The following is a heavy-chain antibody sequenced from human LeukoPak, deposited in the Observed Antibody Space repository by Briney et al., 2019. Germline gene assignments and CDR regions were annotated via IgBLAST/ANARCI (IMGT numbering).Heavy chain of an antibody. D-gene: IGHD3-10*01. CDR1: GLTLSSYA. CDR2: ICDSGATT. CDR3: ASFHHYGSGAYYLSY. V-gene: IGHV3-23*01. J-gene: IGHJ4*02. Sequence: GGSLRLSCAASGLTLSSYAMTWVRQAPGKGLEWVSDICDSGATTYYADSVKGRFTISRANSKNTLYLQMSSLRAEDTAVSFCASFHHYGSGAYYLSYWGQGTLVTVSS.